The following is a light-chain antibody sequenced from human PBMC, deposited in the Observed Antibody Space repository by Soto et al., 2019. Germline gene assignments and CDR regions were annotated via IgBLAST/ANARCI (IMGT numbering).Light chain of an antibody. J-gene: IGKJ4*01. Sequence: VLTQPPATLSLSPGERATLSCRASQSVRNYLAWYQQKPGQAPRLLIYDASNRATDIPARFSGSGSGTDFTLTISSLDPEDFAVYYCHQRSKWPLTFGGGTKVDIK. V-gene: IGKV3-11*01. CDR1: QSVRNY. CDR3: HQRSKWPLT. CDR2: DAS.